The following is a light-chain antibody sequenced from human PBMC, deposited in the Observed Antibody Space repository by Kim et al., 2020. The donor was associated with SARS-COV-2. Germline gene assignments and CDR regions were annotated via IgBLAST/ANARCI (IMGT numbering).Light chain of an antibody. Sequence: QLVLTQAPSASASLGASVKLTCTLSSGHTSYAIAWHQQQPERGPRFLMKVNRDGSHSKGDGIPDRFSGSASGAERYLIISSLQSDDEADYYCQTWDSDIRVFGGGTQLTVL. CDR3: QTWDSDIRV. V-gene: IGLV4-69*01. CDR1: SGHTSYA. J-gene: IGLJ3*02. CDR2: VNRDGSH.